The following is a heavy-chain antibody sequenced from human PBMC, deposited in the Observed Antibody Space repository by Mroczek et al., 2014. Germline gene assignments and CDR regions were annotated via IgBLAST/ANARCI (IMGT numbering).Heavy chain of an antibody. CDR2: IYYSGST. CDR3: ARRTYYDYVWGSYFHWYFDL. CDR1: GGSISSSSYY. J-gene: IGHJ2*01. Sequence: QVQLQQWGPGLVKPSETLSLTCTVSGGSISSSSYYWGWIRQPPGKGLEWIGSIYYSGSTYYNPSLKSRVTISVDTSKNQFSLKLSSVTAADTAVYYCARRTYYDYVWGSYFHWYFDLWGLAPWSLSPQ. D-gene: IGHD3-16*01. V-gene: IGHV4-39*01.